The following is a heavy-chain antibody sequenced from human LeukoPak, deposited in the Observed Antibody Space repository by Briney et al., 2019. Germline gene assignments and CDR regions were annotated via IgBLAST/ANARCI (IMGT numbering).Heavy chain of an antibody. Sequence: ASVKVSCKASGCSLIDCNMHWVRQAPGQGLEWMGRMNRNNGGANYAQKLQGRVTMTTDTSTSTAYMELRSLRSDDTAVYYCARGDFTRSADYWGQGTLVTVSS. J-gene: IGHJ4*02. CDR1: GCSLIDCN. CDR2: MNRNNGGA. V-gene: IGHV1-2*06. CDR3: ARGDFTRSADY. D-gene: IGHD3-3*01.